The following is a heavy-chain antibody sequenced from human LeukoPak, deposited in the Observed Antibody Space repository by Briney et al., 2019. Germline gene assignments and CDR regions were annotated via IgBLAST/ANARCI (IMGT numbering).Heavy chain of an antibody. CDR2: IDPGDSDT. CDR1: GYSFTSYW. V-gene: IGHV5-51*01. Sequence: GESLKISCKGSGYSFTSYWIGWARQMPGKGLEWMGIIDPGDSDTRYSPSFQGQVTISADKSIGTAHLQWSSLKASDTAMYYCARRSSIAVRLFDYWGQGTLVTVSS. CDR3: ARRSSIAVRLFDY. D-gene: IGHD6-6*01. J-gene: IGHJ4*02.